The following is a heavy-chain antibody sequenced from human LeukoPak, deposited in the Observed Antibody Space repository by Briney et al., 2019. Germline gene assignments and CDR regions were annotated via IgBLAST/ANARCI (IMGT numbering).Heavy chain of an antibody. D-gene: IGHD3-3*01. CDR3: AKAGFWSGPARYFDY. CDR2: INTGGGTT. CDR1: GFTFSTYT. J-gene: IGHJ4*02. V-gene: IGHV3-23*01. Sequence: GGSLRLSCAASGFTFSTYTMNWVRQAPGKGLEWVSGINTGGGTTYYADSVKGRFTISRDNSQNTLYLQMNSLRAEDTAVYYCAKAGFWSGPARYFDYWGQGTLVTVSS.